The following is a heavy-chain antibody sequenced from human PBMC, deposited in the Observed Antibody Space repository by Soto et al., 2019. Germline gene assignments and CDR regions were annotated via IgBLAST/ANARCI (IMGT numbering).Heavy chain of an antibody. CDR2: IYYSGST. V-gene: IGHV4-30-4*01. J-gene: IGHJ3*02. Sequence: QVQLQESGPGLVKPSQTLSLTCTVSGGSISSGDYYWSWIRQPPGKGLEWIGYIYYSGSTYYNPSLTSRVTITVDTSKNQFSLKLSSVTAADTAVYYCARDLRTADAFDIWGQGTMVTVSS. CDR3: ARDLRTADAFDI. CDR1: GGSISSGDYY.